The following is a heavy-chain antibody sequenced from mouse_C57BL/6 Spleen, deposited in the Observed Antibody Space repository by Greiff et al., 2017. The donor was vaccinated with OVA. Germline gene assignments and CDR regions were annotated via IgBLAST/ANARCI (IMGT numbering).Heavy chain of an antibody. Sequence: VQLQQSGPELVKPGDSVKISCKASGYSFTGYFMSWVMQSHGKSLEWIGRINPYNGDTFYNQKFKGKATLTVDKSSSTAHMELRSLTSEDSAVYYCARGDYYGSSYVDYWGQGTTLTVSS. CDR1: GYSFTGYF. CDR2: INPYNGDT. V-gene: IGHV1-20*01. D-gene: IGHD1-1*01. CDR3: ARGDYYGSSYVDY. J-gene: IGHJ2*01.